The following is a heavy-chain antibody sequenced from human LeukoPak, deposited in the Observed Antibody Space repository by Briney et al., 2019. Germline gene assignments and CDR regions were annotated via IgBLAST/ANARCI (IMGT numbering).Heavy chain of an antibody. V-gene: IGHV4-59*08. Sequence: SETLSLTCTVSGGSISSYYWSWIRQPPGKGLEWIGYIYYSGSTNYNPSLKSRVTISVDTSKNQFSLKLSSVAAADTAVYYCARRGSGASLEYYFDLWGRGTLVTVSS. CDR3: ARRGSGASLEYYFDL. CDR2: IYYSGST. CDR1: GGSISSYY. J-gene: IGHJ2*01. D-gene: IGHD1-14*01.